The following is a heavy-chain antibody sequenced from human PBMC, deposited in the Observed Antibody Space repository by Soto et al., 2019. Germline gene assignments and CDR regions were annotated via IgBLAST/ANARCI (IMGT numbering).Heavy chain of an antibody. V-gene: IGHV4-4*02. Sequence: PWDNLSLTCTVSNASISSRKWWTWVRQTPGKGLEWSGEIYHRGSINHNPSLKSRVTMSLDKSKNQFSLKMTSVTAADTAVYYCASKFGELLTDAFDIWGQGIVVT. CDR1: NASISSRKW. D-gene: IGHD3-10*01. CDR3: ASKFGELLTDAFDI. J-gene: IGHJ3*02. CDR2: IYHRGSI.